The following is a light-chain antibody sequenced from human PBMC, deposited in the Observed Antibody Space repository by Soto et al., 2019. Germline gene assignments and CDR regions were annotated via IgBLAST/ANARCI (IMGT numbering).Light chain of an antibody. CDR2: DDS. CDR3: QVWDSDYYV. Sequence: SYELTQAPSVAVAPGQTARITCGGSNIGSKSVHWYQQKPGQAPVLVVYDDSDRPSGIPERFSGSNSGNTATLTISRVEAGDEADYYCQVWDSDYYVFGTGTKVTVL. CDR1: NIGSKS. J-gene: IGLJ1*01. V-gene: IGLV3-21*02.